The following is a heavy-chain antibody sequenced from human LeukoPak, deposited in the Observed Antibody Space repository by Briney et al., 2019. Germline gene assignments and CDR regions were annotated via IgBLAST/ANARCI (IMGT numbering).Heavy chain of an antibody. CDR2: IWYDGSRK. J-gene: IGHJ4*02. D-gene: IGHD6-13*01. CDR1: GFTFRTYG. CDR3: ARRNHESAAALDY. V-gene: IGHV3-33*01. Sequence: GGSLRLSCAASGFTFRTYGMHWVRQAPGKGLEWVAVIWYDGSRKYYADSVSGRFTISRDNSKNTMYLQMHDLRGGDTAVYDCARRNHESAAALDYWGRGTLVSVSS.